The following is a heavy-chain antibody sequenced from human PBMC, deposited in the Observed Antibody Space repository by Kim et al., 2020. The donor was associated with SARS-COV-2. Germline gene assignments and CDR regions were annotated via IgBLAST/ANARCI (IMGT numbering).Heavy chain of an antibody. V-gene: IGHV1-69*13. CDR2: IIPIFGTA. Sequence: SVKVSCKASGGTFSSYSISWVRQAPGQGLEWLGGIIPIFGTANHAQRFQGRVTISADESTSTAYMELSSLRSEDTAEYYCARGYSSGFWSQGNAFDIWGQGTMITVSS. CDR1: GGTFSSYS. D-gene: IGHD6-19*01. CDR3: ARGYSSGFWSQGNAFDI. J-gene: IGHJ3*02.